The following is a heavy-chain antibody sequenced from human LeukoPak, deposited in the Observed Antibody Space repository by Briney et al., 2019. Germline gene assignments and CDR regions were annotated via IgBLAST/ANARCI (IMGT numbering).Heavy chain of an antibody. CDR2: MNPNSGNT. CDR3: ARVDSAHGELGY. D-gene: IGHD5-18*01. CDR1: GYTFTSYD. V-gene: IGHV1-8*01. J-gene: IGHJ4*02. Sequence: ASVKVSCKASGYTFTSYDINWVRQATGQGVEWMGWMNPNSGNTGYAQKFQGRVTMTRNTSISTAYMELSSLRSEDTAVYYCARVDSAHGELGYRGQGTLVTASS.